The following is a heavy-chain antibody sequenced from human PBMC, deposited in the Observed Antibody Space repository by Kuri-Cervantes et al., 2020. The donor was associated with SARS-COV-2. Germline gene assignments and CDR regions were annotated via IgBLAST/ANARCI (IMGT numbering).Heavy chain of an antibody. CDR1: GGSISNYY. V-gene: IGHV4-59*01. D-gene: IGHD3-10*01. Sequence: SETLSLTCTVSGGSISNYYWSWIRQPPGKGLEWIGYIYYSGSTNYNPSLNSRVTISVDTSKNQFSLKLSSVTAADTAVYYCARVRGGGSGSYYSPYYFDYWGQGTLVTVSS. J-gene: IGHJ4*02. CDR3: ARVRGGGSGSYYSPYYFDY. CDR2: IYYSGST.